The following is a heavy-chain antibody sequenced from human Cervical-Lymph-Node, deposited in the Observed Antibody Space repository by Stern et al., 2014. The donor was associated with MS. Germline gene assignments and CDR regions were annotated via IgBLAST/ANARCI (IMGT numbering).Heavy chain of an antibody. Sequence: VQLVESGAEVKKPGSSGKVSCKASGGTFNSYAISWVRQAPGQGLEWMGGIITIFGTANYAQKVQGRVTITADESTSTAYMELSSLRSEDTAVYYCARGELKEGLVRGMDVWGQGTTVAVSS. V-gene: IGHV1-69*01. CDR2: IITIFGTA. D-gene: IGHD1-26*01. CDR3: ARGELKEGLVRGMDV. CDR1: GGTFNSYA. J-gene: IGHJ6*02.